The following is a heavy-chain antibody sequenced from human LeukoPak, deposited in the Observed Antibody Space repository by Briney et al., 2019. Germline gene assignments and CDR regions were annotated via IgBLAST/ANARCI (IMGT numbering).Heavy chain of an antibody. CDR2: ISYCGNT. Sequence: QVQLQETGPGLVKPYETRTLTCAVSRAPDTIFYSSWICQPPRTGPEWIGYISYCGNTNHNPSLKSRVTISVDTSKNQFSLRVSSVTAADTAVYYCARGVQLWPYYSDHWGEGTLVTVSS. D-gene: IGHD5-18*01. CDR3: ARGVQLWPYYSDH. J-gene: IGHJ4*02. CDR1: RAPDTIFY. V-gene: IGHV4-59*02.